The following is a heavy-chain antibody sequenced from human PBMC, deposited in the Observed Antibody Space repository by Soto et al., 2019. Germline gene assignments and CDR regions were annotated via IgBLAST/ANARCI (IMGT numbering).Heavy chain of an antibody. V-gene: IGHV1-69*01. CDR3: ARDRAPCCSSTSCLGALDY. Sequence: QVQLVQSGAEVKKPGSSVKVSCKASGGTFSSYAISWVRQAPGQGREWMGGIIPIFGTANYAQKFQGRVTITADESTSTAYMELSSLRSEDTAVYYCARDRAPCCSSTSCLGALDYWGQGTLVTVSS. J-gene: IGHJ4*02. D-gene: IGHD2-2*01. CDR2: IIPIFGTA. CDR1: GGTFSSYA.